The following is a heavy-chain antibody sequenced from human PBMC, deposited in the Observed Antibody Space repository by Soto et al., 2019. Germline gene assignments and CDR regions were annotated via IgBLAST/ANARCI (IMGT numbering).Heavy chain of an antibody. D-gene: IGHD4-17*01. CDR1: GVTFSSNA. J-gene: IGHJ6*02. V-gene: IGHV1-69*13. Sequence: SVKVSCKASGVTFSSNAISWVRQAPGQGLEWMGGIIPIFGTANYAQKFQGRVTITADESTSTAYMELSSLRSEDTAVYYCARTMTTVTAYYYYGMDVWGQGTTVTVSS. CDR3: ARTMTTVTAYYYYGMDV. CDR2: IIPIFGTA.